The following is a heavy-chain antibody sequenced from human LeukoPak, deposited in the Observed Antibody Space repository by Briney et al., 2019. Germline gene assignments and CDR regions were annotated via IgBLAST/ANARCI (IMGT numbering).Heavy chain of an antibody. V-gene: IGHV3-48*01. CDR1: GFTFSSYS. J-gene: IGHJ4*02. Sequence: GGSLRLSCAASGFTFSSYSMNWVRQAPGKGLEWVSYISSSSSTIYYADSVKGRFTISRDNAKNSLYLQMNSLRAEDTAVYYCARDGPEVGATTYSFDYWGQGTLVTVSS. CDR2: ISSSSSTI. CDR3: ARDGPEVGATTYSFDY. D-gene: IGHD1-26*01.